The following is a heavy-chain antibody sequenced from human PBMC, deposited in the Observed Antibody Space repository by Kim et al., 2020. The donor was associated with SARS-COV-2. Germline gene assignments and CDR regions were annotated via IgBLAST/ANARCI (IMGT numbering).Heavy chain of an antibody. CDR3: ARGGYCSGSGCYHFDP. CDR2: IYFRSKWYT. Sequence: SQTLSLTCAISGDSVSSGSAAWSWIRQSPSRGLEWLGRIYFRSKWYTNYAVSVESRLTISSDTSKNQFSLLLEAVTPEDTAVYYCARGGYCSGSGCYHFDPWGQGTLVTVSS. J-gene: IGHJ5*02. CDR1: GDSVSSGSAA. V-gene: IGHV6-1*01. D-gene: IGHD2-15*01.